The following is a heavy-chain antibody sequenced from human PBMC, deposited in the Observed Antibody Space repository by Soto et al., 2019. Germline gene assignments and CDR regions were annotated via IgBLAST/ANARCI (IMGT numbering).Heavy chain of an antibody. CDR1: GFPFESFW. V-gene: IGHV3-7*05. CDR3: ARARQVVAGTSGYYYAMDV. Sequence: GGSLRLSCAASGFPFESFWMTFVRQAPGRGLEWVANIKRDGGEKYYVDSVKGRFTISRDNAKNSLYLQMNSLRVEDTAVYYCARARQVVAGTSGYYYAMDVWGQGTTVTVSS. D-gene: IGHD2-2*01. CDR2: IKRDGGEK. J-gene: IGHJ6*02.